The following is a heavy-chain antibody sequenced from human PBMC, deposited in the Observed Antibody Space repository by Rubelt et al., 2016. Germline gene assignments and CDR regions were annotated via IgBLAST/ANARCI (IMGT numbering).Heavy chain of an antibody. Sequence: GQGLEWVSSISGTGDDSYYADSVRGRLTISRDNSKSTLYLHMNSLRAEDTAVYYCAKAIASLIRRGIDHWGQGTMVTVSS. D-gene: IGHD3-10*01. CDR2: ISGTGDDS. CDR3: AKAIASLIRRGIDH. J-gene: IGHJ4*02. V-gene: IGHV3-23*01.